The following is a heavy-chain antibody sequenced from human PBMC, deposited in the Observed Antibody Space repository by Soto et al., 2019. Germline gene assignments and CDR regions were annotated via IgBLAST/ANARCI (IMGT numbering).Heavy chain of an antibody. J-gene: IGHJ4*02. CDR1: GGSISSYY. V-gene: IGHV4-59*08. CDR3: ARRYGSCFDY. CDR2: IYYSGST. D-gene: IGHD5-18*01. Sequence: SETLSLTCTVSGGSISSYYWSWIRQPPGKGLEWIGYIYYSGSTNYNPSLKSRVTISVDTSKNQFSLKLSSVTAADTDVYYCARRYGSCFDYWGQGALVTVSS.